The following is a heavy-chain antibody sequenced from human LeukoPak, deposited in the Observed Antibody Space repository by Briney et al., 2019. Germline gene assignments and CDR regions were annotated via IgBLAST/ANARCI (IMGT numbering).Heavy chain of an antibody. V-gene: IGHV4-34*01. D-gene: IGHD2-2*01. Sequence: SETLSLTCAVYGGSFSGYYWSWIRQPPGKGLEWIGEINHSGSTSYNPSLKSRVTISVDTSKNQFSLKLTSVTAADTAVYYCARGAYCTSINCYGFDYWGQGTQVTASS. CDR2: INHSGST. J-gene: IGHJ4*02. CDR1: GGSFSGYY. CDR3: ARGAYCTSINCYGFDY.